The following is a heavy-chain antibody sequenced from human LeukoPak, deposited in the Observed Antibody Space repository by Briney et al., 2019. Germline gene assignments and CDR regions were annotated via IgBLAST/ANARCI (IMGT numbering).Heavy chain of an antibody. CDR2: ISSNGGST. CDR3: AREDSYSRDILTGYDYYYYYGMDV. CDR1: GFTFSSHA. Sequence: GGSLRLSCAASGFTFSSHAMHWVRQAPGKGLEYVSAISSNGGSTYYANSVKGRFTISRDNSKNTLYLQMGSLRAEDMAVYYCAREDSYSRDILTGYDYYYYYGMDVWGQGTTVTVSS. D-gene: IGHD3-9*01. J-gene: IGHJ6*02. V-gene: IGHV3-64*01.